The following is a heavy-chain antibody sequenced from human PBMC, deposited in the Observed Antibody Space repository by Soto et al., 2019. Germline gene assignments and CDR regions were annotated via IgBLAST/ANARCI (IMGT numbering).Heavy chain of an antibody. V-gene: IGHV1-3*01. CDR3: ARDAFGCCSSTSCYMVSWFDP. Sequence: ASVKVSCKASGYTFTSYAMHWVRQAPGQRLEWMGWINAGNGNTKYSQKFQGRVTITRDTSASTAYMELSSLRSEDTAVYYCARDAFGCCSSTSCYMVSWFDPWGQGTLVTVSS. D-gene: IGHD2-2*02. CDR1: GYTFTSYA. J-gene: IGHJ5*02. CDR2: INAGNGNT.